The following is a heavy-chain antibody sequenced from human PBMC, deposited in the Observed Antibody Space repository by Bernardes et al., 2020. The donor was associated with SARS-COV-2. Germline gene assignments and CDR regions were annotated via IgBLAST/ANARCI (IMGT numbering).Heavy chain of an antibody. CDR3: ARGNDYASGTFYKKYGLDV. CDR2: IYPSGNT. Sequence: SETLSLTCTVSGGSIHSSNFYWVWIRQPPGKALEWIGSIYPSGNTYYKPSLQSRVTISVDTSKNQFSLKLTSVTAADTAVYYCARGNDYASGTFYKKYGLDVWGQGTTVTVSS. CDR1: GGSIHSSNFY. J-gene: IGHJ6*02. V-gene: IGHV4-39*07. D-gene: IGHD3-10*01.